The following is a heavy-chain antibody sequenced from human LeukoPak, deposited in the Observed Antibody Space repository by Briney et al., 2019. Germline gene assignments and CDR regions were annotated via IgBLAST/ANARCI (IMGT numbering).Heavy chain of an antibody. D-gene: IGHD5-18*01. CDR2: ISYDGSNK. J-gene: IGHJ4*02. CDR1: GFTFSSYG. V-gene: IGHV3-30*03. CDR3: ARGGYSYGSDY. Sequence: GGSLRLSRAASGFTFSSYGMHWVRQAPGKGLEWVAVISYDGSNKYYADSVKGRFTISRDNAKNSLYLQMNSLRAEDTAVYYCARGGYSYGSDYWGQGTLVTVSS.